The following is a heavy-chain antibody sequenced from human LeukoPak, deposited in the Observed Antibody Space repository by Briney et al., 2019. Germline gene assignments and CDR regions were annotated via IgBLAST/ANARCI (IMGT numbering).Heavy chain of an antibody. CDR2: IHTGGST. Sequence: GSLRLSCAASGFTFFTYSMNWVCQAPGKGLEWVSVIHTGGSTNYAGSVKDRFTISRDNSKNTLYLQMNSLRAEDTAVYYCARGYSGSSQPFEYWGQGTPVTVSS. J-gene: IGHJ4*02. CDR1: GFTFFTYS. D-gene: IGHD6-6*01. CDR3: ARGYSGSSQPFEY. V-gene: IGHV3-66*01.